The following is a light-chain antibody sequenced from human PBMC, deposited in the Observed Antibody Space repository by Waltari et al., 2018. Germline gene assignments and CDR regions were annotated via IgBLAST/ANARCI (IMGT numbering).Light chain of an antibody. V-gene: IGLV2-14*03. CDR2: DVS. CDR3: SSYTNSVI. CDR1: RSHIGNSHY. Sequence: HSALTQPASLSGSPGQSITIPCTGTRSHIGNSHYVSWYQQHPGKAPKLMIYDVSNRPSGVSNRFSGSKSGNTASLTISGLQAEDEADYYCSSYTNSVIFGGGTTLTVL. J-gene: IGLJ2*01.